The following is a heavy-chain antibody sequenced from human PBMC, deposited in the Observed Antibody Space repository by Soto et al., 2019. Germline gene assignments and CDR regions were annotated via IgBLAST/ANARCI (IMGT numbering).Heavy chain of an antibody. J-gene: IGHJ4*02. V-gene: IGHV1-3*01. CDR2: INAGDGYT. Sequence: ASVKVSCKASGYTFTSYAIQWVRQAPGQRLEWMGWINAGDGYTKYSQRFQGRVTITRDTSASTAYMELSSLRSEDTAVYYCARAHGGSSTSDIDSWGQGTLLTVSS. D-gene: IGHD2-2*01. CDR1: GYTFTSYA. CDR3: ARAHGGSSTSDIDS.